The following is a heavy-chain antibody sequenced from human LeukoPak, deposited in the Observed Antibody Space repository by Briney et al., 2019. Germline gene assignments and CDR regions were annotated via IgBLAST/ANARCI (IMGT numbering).Heavy chain of an antibody. CDR2: IKQDGSEK. Sequence: HPGGSLRLSCAASGFTFSSYWMSWVRQAPGKGLEWVANIKQDGSEKYYVDSVKGRFTISRDNAKNSLYLQMNSLRAEDTAVYYCARSDSSGWYKDYYYNMDVWGKGTTVTVSS. CDR3: ARSDSSGWYKDYYYNMDV. V-gene: IGHV3-7*01. CDR1: GFTFSSYW. D-gene: IGHD6-19*01. J-gene: IGHJ6*03.